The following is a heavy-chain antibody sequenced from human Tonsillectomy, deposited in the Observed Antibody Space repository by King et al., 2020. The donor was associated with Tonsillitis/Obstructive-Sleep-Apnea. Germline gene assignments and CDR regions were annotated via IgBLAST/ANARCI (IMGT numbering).Heavy chain of an antibody. Sequence: QLVQSGAEVKKPGASVKVSCKASGYTFTGYYMHWVRQAPGQGLEWMGWINPNSGGTNYAQKFQGRVTMTRDTSISTAYMELSRLRSDDTAVYYCARVFGSSGWYGDFDYWGQGTLVTVSS. D-gene: IGHD6-19*01. CDR1: GYTFTGYY. CDR2: INPNSGGT. V-gene: IGHV1-2*02. CDR3: ARVFGSSGWYGDFDY. J-gene: IGHJ4*02.